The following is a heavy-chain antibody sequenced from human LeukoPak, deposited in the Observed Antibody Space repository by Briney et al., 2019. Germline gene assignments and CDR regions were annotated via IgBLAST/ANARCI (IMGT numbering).Heavy chain of an antibody. CDR3: AREGSGYGNWFDP. V-gene: IGHV1-2*02. CDR1: VYTFTGYY. CDR2: INPNSGGT. Sequence: GASVKVSCKASVYTFTGYYMHWVRQAPGQGLEWMGWINPNSGGTNYAQKFQGRVTMTRDTSISTAYMELSRLRSDDTAVYYCAREGSGYGNWFDPWGQGTLVTVSS. J-gene: IGHJ5*02. D-gene: IGHD5-18*01.